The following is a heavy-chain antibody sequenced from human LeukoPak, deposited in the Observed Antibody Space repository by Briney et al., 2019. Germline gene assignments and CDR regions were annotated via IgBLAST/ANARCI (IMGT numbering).Heavy chain of an antibody. CDR2: INHSGST. V-gene: IGHV4-34*01. J-gene: IGHJ6*03. CDR1: GGSFSGYY. CDR3: ARRGYDFWSGYPHYYYYMDV. D-gene: IGHD3-3*01. Sequence: SETLSLTCAVYGGSFSGYYWSWIRQPPGKGLEWIGEINHSGSTNYNPSLKSRVTISVDTSKNQFSLKLSSVTAADTAVYYCARRGYDFWSGYPHYYYYMDVWGKGTTVTVSS.